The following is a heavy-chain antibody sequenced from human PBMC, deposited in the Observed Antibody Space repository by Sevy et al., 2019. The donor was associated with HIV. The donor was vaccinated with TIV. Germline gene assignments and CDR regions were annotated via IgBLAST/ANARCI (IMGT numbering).Heavy chain of an antibody. CDR1: GFSFSSYG. J-gene: IGHJ4*02. CDR3: VKEGGGEGGDH. V-gene: IGHV3-30*02. D-gene: IGHD3-16*01. Sequence: GGSLRLSCAASGFSFSSYGMHWVRQAPGKGLEWMSYIQYDGSNKDYADSVKGRFTISRDNSKNTLYLQMNGLRVEDRGVFYWVKEGGGEGGDHWGQGTLVTVSS. CDR2: IQYDGSNK.